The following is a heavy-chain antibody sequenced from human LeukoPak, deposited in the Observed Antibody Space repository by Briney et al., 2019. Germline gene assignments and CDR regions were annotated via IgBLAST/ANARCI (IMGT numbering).Heavy chain of an antibody. CDR2: ISSDGSTT. Sequence: GGSLRLSCAATGFTFSRYWMHWVRQGPGKGLVWVSLISSDGSTTTYADSVKGRFTISRDNAENTLYLQMNSLRAEDTAVYYCARDTITAPGDLDYWGQGTLVTVSS. J-gene: IGHJ4*02. CDR3: ARDTITAPGDLDY. CDR1: GFTFSRYW. V-gene: IGHV3-74*01. D-gene: IGHD6-13*01.